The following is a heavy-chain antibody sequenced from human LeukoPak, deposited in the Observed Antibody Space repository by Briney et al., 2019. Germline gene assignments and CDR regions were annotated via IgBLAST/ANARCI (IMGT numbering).Heavy chain of an antibody. Sequence: ASVKVSCKASGYTFTNYDFNWVRQATGQGLAWMGWVSPTSGNTGYDQNFQGRIIITKNTSISTVYMELSSLRSEDTAVYYCARGRYHWNNGGYYYMEVWGTGSAHTVSS. J-gene: IGHJ6*03. CDR3: ARGRYHWNNGGYYYMEV. CDR2: VSPTSGNT. V-gene: IGHV1-8*03. CDR1: GYTFTNYD. D-gene: IGHD1/OR15-1a*01.